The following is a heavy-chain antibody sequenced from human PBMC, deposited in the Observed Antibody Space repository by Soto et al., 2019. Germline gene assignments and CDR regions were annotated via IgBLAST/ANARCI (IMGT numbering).Heavy chain of an antibody. J-gene: IGHJ5*02. V-gene: IGHV3-33*01. CDR2: IWYDGSNK. CDR1: GFTFSSYG. CDR3: ARDRNGQNWFDP. Sequence: QVQLVESGGGVVQPGRSLRLSCAASGFTFSSYGMHWVRQAPGKGLEWVAVIWYDGSNKYYADSVKGRFTISRDNSKNTLYLHMNSLRAEDTAVYYCARDRNGQNWFDPWGQGTLVTVSS.